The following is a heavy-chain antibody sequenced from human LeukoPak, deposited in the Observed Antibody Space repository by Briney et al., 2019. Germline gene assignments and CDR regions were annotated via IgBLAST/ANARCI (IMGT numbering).Heavy chain of an antibody. J-gene: IGHJ4*02. D-gene: IGHD3-22*01. V-gene: IGHV1-69*13. CDR1: GGTFSSYA. CDR3: ASQDYYDQQKPFDY. CDR2: IIPIFGTA. Sequence: SVKVSCKASGGTFSSYAISWVRQAPGQGLEWMGGIIPIFGTANYAQKFQGRDTITADESTSTAYMELSSLRSEDTAVYYCASQDYYDQQKPFDYWGQGTLVTVSS.